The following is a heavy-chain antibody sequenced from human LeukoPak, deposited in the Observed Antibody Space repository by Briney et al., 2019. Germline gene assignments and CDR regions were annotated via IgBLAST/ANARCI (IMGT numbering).Heavy chain of an antibody. V-gene: IGHV4-59*08. Sequence: PSETLSLTCTVSGGSISSYYWSWIRQPPGKGLEWIGYIYYIGSTNYNPALKSRVTISVDTSKNQLSLKLSSVTAADTAVYYCARRDSRGIAVFDYWGQGTLVTVSS. CDR2: IYYIGST. CDR1: GGSISSYY. J-gene: IGHJ4*02. D-gene: IGHD6-19*01. CDR3: ARRDSRGIAVFDY.